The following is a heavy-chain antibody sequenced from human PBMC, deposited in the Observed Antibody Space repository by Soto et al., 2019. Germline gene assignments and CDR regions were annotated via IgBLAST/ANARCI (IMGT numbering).Heavy chain of an antibody. CDR3: AKGAIAAMGTLDY. CDR1: GFTFSTYA. V-gene: IGHV3-23*01. Sequence: EVQLLESGGGLVQPGGSLRLSCAASGFTFSTYAMSWVRQAPGRGLEWVSSLTGSGHTTYYADSVNGRFTISGDNSKNTLYLQMNSLRADDLALYYCAKGAIAAMGTLDYWGQGTLVTVSS. J-gene: IGHJ4*02. D-gene: IGHD5-18*01. CDR2: LTGSGHTT.